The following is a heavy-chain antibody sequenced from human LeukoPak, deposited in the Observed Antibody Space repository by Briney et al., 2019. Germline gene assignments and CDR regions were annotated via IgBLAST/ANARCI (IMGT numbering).Heavy chain of an antibody. V-gene: IGHV4-34*01. J-gene: IGHJ4*02. D-gene: IGHD3-22*01. CDR3: ARGGYYYDSSGYRAFDY. Sequence: SETLSLTCAVYGGSFSGYYWSWVRQPPGKGLEWIGEINHSGSTNYNPYLTSGVTISLDTSKNQLSLKLSSVTAADTAVYYCARGGYYYDSSGYRAFDYWGQGTLVTVSS. CDR1: GGSFSGYY. CDR2: INHSGST.